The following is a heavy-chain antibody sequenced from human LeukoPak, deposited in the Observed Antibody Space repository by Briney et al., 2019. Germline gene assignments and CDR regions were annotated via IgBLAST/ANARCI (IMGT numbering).Heavy chain of an antibody. CDR2: INYSGST. V-gene: IGHV4-59*08. J-gene: IGHJ4*02. CDR1: GDSISSYY. Sequence: SETLSLTCAVSGDSISSYYWSWIRQPPGKGLEWIGNINYSGSTNYNPSPESRVTVSVDTSKKHFSLRLSAVTAADTAVYYCARHGSRLGYYFDYWGQGTLVTVSS. CDR3: ARHGSRLGYYFDY. D-gene: IGHD3-9*01.